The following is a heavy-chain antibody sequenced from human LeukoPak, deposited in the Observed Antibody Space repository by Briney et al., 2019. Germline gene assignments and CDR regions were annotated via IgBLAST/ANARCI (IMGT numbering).Heavy chain of an antibody. V-gene: IGHV1-69*02. Sequence: WASVKVSCKPSGGTLNCYPIGWVRQAPGQGLEWMGRIIPVLGRVNYAQQFQGRVTISADISTTTVFLELTSLRSEDTAVYYCVRPVASADAGANWFDPWGQGTLVTVSS. J-gene: IGHJ5*02. CDR3: VRPVASADAGANWFDP. D-gene: IGHD2-2*01. CDR1: GGTLNCYP. CDR2: IIPVLGRV.